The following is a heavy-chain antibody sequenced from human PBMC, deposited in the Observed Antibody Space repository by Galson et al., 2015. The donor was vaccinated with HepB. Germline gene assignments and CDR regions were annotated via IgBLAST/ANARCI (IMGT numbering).Heavy chain of an antibody. CDR3: VIFHDAFDI. J-gene: IGHJ3*02. D-gene: IGHD2-21*01. Sequence: SLRLSCAASGFTFSSYDMHWVRQAPGKGLEWVAVISYDGSNKYYADSVKGRFTISRDNSKNTLYLQMNSLRAEDTAVYYCVIFHDAFDIWGQGTMVTVSS. CDR2: ISYDGSNK. CDR1: GFTFSSYD. V-gene: IGHV3-30*03.